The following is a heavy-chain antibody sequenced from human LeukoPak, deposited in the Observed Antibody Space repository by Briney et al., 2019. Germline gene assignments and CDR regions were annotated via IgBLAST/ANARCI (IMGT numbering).Heavy chain of an antibody. CDR3: ARAMIVVVDAFDI. Sequence: GASVKVSCTASGYTFTGYYMHWVRQAPGQGLEWMGWINPNSGGTNYAQKFQGRVTMTRDTSISTAYMELSRLRSDDTAVYYCARAMIVVVDAFDIWGQGTMVTVSS. V-gene: IGHV1-2*02. D-gene: IGHD3-22*01. CDR2: INPNSGGT. J-gene: IGHJ3*02. CDR1: GYTFTGYY.